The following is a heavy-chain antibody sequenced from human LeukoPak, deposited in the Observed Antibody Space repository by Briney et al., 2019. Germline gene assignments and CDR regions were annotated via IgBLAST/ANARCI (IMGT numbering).Heavy chain of an antibody. J-gene: IGHJ4*02. CDR2: ISAYNGNT. D-gene: IGHD1-26*01. V-gene: IGHV1-18*01. CDR1: GHTFIRYD. CDR3: ARDYSGTYFDS. Sequence: VASVKVSCKASGHTFIRYDISWVRQAPGQGLEWMGWISAYNGNTKNVQRVQDRVTMTTDTSTSTAYMELRSLRSDDTAVYYCARDYSGTYFDSWGQGTLVTVSS.